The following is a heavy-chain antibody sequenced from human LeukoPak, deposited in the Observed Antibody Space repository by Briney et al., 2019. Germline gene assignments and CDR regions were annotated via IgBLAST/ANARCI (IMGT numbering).Heavy chain of an antibody. CDR2: ISYDGSNK. J-gene: IGHJ4*02. Sequence: PGGSLRLSCAASGFTFSSCAMHWVRQAPGKGLEWVAVISYDGSNKYYADSVKGRFTISRDNSKNTLYLQMNSLRAEDTAVNYCARPADYGDYVWYYFDYWGQGTLVTVSS. D-gene: IGHD4-17*01. CDR1: GFTFSSCA. CDR3: ARPADYGDYVWYYFDY. V-gene: IGHV3-30*04.